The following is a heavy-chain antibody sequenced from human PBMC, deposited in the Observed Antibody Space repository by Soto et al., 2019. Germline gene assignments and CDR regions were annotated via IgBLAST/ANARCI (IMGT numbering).Heavy chain of an antibody. CDR3: AKDHGSSSPYYYYYGMDV. CDR2: ISYDGSNK. J-gene: IGHJ6*02. CDR1: GFTFSSYG. D-gene: IGHD6-6*01. V-gene: IGHV3-30*18. Sequence: GGSLRLSCAASGFTFSSYGMHWVRQAPGKGLEWVAVISYDGSNKYYADSVKGRFTISRDNSKNTLYLQMNSLRAEDTAVYYCAKDHGSSSPYYYYYGMDVWGQGTTVTVSS.